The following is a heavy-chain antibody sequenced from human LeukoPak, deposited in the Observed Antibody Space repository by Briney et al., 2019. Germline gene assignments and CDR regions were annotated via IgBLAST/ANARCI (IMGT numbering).Heavy chain of an antibody. J-gene: IGHJ2*01. Sequence: ASVKVSCKVSGYTLTELSMHWVRQAPGKGLEWMGGFDPEDGETIYAQKFQGRVTMTEDTAPDTAHMELSSLRSEDTAVYDCATDPSVDSVYWYFDLWGRGTLVTAS. CDR3: ATDPSVDSVYWYFDL. V-gene: IGHV1-24*01. CDR1: GYTLTELS. CDR2: FDPEDGET. D-gene: IGHD2-2*03.